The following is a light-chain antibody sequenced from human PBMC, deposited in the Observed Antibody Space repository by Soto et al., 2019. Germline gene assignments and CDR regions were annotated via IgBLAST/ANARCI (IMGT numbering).Light chain of an antibody. CDR1: QSVKSSY. Sequence: EIVLTQYPRTLALSPGERATLPCRASQSVKSSYLAWYQHKPGQAPRLLIYDVSNRATGIPARFSGSGSGTDFTLTISSLEPEDFAVYYCQQRSNWPRGTFSQGTKVDIK. J-gene: IGKJ1*01. CDR2: DVS. CDR3: QQRSNWPRGT. V-gene: IGKV3-11*01.